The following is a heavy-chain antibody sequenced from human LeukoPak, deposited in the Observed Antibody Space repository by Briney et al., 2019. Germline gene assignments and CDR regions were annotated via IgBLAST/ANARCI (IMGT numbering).Heavy chain of an antibody. J-gene: IGHJ3*01. Sequence: GGSLGLSCAASGFTLSSYSMNWVRQAPGKGLEWVSYTGSSSTTIYYADSVKGRFTISRDNAKNSLYLQMNSLKAEDTAVYYCARGVAVAAFSAFDVWGQGTMVTVSS. CDR1: GFTLSSYS. D-gene: IGHD6-19*01. CDR3: ARGVAVAAFSAFDV. CDR2: TGSSSTTI. V-gene: IGHV3-48*01.